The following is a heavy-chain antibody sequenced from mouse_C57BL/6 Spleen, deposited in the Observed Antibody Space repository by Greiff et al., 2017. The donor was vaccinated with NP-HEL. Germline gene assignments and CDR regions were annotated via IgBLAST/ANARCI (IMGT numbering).Heavy chain of an antibody. D-gene: IGHD4-1*01. J-gene: IGHJ2*01. CDR2: ISSGGDYI. CDR1: GFTFSSYA. CDR3: TRENWDAVFDY. V-gene: IGHV5-9-1*02. Sequence: EVKVVESGEGLVKPGGSLKLSCAASGFTFSSYAMSWVRQTPEKRLEWVAYISSGGDYIYYADTVKGRFTISRDNARNTLYLQMSSLKSEDTAMYYCTRENWDAVFDYWGQGTTLTVSS.